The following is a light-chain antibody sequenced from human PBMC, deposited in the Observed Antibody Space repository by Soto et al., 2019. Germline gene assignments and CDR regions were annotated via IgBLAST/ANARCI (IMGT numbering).Light chain of an antibody. V-gene: IGKV3-15*01. CDR1: QSVSSY. J-gene: IGKJ4*01. CDR2: DAS. CDR3: QQYDKWPPT. Sequence: EIVLTQSPATLSLSPGERATLSCRASQSVSSYLAWYQQKPGQAPRLLIYDASNRATGVPARFRGSGSGTEFTLTISGLQSEDFAVYCCQQYDKWPPTFGGGTKVDIK.